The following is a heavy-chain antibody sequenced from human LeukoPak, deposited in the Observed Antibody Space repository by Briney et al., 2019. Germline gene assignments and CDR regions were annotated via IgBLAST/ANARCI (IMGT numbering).Heavy chain of an antibody. CDR1: GFAFSSYW. J-gene: IGHJ5*02. CDR3: GRFGYVSAVDT. Sequence: GGSLSLSCGASGFAFSSYWMTWLRQAPGKGLEFVANIEPAGSATYYAASVKGRFTISRDNTKNLLYLQMNSLTAEDSAVYHCGRFGYVSAVDTWGQEALVTVSS. V-gene: IGHV3-7*01. D-gene: IGHD2-15*01. CDR2: IEPAGSAT.